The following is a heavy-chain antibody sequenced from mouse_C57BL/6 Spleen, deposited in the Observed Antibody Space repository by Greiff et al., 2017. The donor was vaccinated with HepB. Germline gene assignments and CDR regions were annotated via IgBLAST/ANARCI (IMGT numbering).Heavy chain of an antibody. V-gene: IGHV1-76*01. CDR1: GYTFTDYY. Sequence: VQLKESGAELVRPGASVKLSCKASGYTFTDYYINWVKQRPGQGLEWIARIYPGSGNTYYNEKFKGKATLTAEKSSSTAYMQLSSLTSEDSAVYFCAREGDYYGSSYYFDYWGQGTTLTVSS. D-gene: IGHD1-1*01. J-gene: IGHJ2*01. CDR3: AREGDYYGSSYYFDY. CDR2: IYPGSGNT.